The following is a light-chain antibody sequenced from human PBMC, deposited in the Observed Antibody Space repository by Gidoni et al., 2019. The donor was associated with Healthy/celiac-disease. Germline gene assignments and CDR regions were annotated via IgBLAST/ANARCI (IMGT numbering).Light chain of an antibody. CDR1: QSVSSY. V-gene: IGKV3-11*01. Sequence: ETVLTPSPATLSLSPGERATLSCRASQSVSSYLAWYQQKPGQAPRLLIYDASNRATGIPARFSGSGSGTDFTLTISSLEPEDFAVYYCQQRSNWPPFTFGPGTKVDIK. J-gene: IGKJ3*01. CDR3: QQRSNWPPFT. CDR2: DAS.